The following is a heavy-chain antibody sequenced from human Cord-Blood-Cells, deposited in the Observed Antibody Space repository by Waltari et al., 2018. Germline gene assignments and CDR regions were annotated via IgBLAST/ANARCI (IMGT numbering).Heavy chain of an antibody. CDR1: GGTFRSYA. Sequence: QVQLVQSGAEVKKPGSSVKVTCKDSGGTFRSYAIRRARPAPGQGLEWMGEIIPIFGTANYAQKFQGRVTITADESTSTAYMELSSLRSEDTAVYYCARTEQKMPQGADYWGQGTLVTVSS. CDR3: ARTEQKMPQGADY. V-gene: IGHV1-69*01. J-gene: IGHJ4*02. D-gene: IGHD1-26*01. CDR2: IIPIFGTA.